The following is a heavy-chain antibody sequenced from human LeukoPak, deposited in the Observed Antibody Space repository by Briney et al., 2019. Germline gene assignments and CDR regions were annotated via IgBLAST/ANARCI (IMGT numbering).Heavy chain of an antibody. CDR2: IYSGGST. J-gene: IGHJ3*02. CDR3: ARDYVNAFDI. V-gene: IGHV3-66*01. D-gene: IGHD3-10*02. Sequence: GGSLRLSCAVSGLTVSDNYMTWVRQAPGKGLEWVSVIYSGGSTYDADSVKGRFTISRDNSKNTLYLQMNSLRDEDTAIYYCARDYVNAFDIWGQGTMVTVSS. CDR1: GLTVSDNY.